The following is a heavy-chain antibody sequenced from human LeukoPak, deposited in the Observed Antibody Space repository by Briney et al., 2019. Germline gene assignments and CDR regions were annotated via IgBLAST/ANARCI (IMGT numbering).Heavy chain of an antibody. CDR3: ARGSSNHDAFDI. J-gene: IGHJ3*02. CDR2: INSDGSST. D-gene: IGHD6-13*01. CDR1: GFTFSSYW. V-gene: IGHV3-74*01. Sequence: PGGSLRLSCAASGFTFSSYWMHWVRQAPGKGLVWVSRINSDGSSTSYADSVKGRFTISRDNSKNTLYLQMNSLRAEDTAVYYCARGSSNHDAFDIWGQGTMVTVSS.